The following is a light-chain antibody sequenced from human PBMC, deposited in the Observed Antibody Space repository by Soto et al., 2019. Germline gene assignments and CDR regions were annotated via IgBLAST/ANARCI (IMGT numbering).Light chain of an antibody. V-gene: IGKV4-1*01. CDR3: QQYYSIPWT. Sequence: DIVMTQSPDSLAVSLGERATINCKSSQSVLYSSNNKNYLAWYQQKPGQSPKLLIYWASTRESGVPDRFSGSGSGTDFTLTITNLQAEDVAVYYCQQYYSIPWTFGQGTKVGIK. J-gene: IGKJ1*01. CDR1: QSVLYSSNNKNY. CDR2: WAS.